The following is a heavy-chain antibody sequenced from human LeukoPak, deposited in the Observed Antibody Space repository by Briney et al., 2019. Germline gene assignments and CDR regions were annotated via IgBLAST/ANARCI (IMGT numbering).Heavy chain of an antibody. J-gene: IGHJ4*02. CDR3: AKDFEATVTTHIDY. CDR2: ISSSSSYI. V-gene: IGHV3-21*04. Sequence: GGSLRLSCAASGFTFSSYSMNWVRQAPGKGLEWVSSISSSSSYIYYADSVKGRFTISRDNSKNSLYLQMNSLRPEDTALYFCAKDFEATVTTHIDYWGQGTLVTVSS. D-gene: IGHD4-17*01. CDR1: GFTFSSYS.